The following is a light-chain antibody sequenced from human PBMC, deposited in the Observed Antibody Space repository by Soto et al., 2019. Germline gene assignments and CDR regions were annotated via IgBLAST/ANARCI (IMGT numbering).Light chain of an antibody. Sequence: LTQSPGTLSLSPGERATLSCRASQSVSSSYLAWYQQKPGQAPRLLIYDTSDRATGIPDRFSASGSGTDFTLTISRLEPEDFAVYYCQHYGTSALFGPGTKVDIK. J-gene: IGKJ3*01. CDR3: QHYGTSAL. V-gene: IGKV3-20*01. CDR1: QSVSSSY. CDR2: DTS.